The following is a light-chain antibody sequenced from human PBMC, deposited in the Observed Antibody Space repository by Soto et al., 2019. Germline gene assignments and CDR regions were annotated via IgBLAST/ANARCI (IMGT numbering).Light chain of an antibody. Sequence: EIVLTQSPGTLSLSPGERATLSCRASQSVYNNYLAWYQQKPGQAPRLLIFAASSTATGIPDRFSGSGSGTDFALAISRLEPKELAVYYCQQYGSSPITFGQGTRLEIK. CDR3: QQYGSSPIT. CDR1: QSVYNNY. J-gene: IGKJ5*01. V-gene: IGKV3-20*01. CDR2: AAS.